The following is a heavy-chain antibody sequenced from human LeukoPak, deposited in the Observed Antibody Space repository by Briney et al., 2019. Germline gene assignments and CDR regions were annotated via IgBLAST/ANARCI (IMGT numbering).Heavy chain of an antibody. D-gene: IGHD3-10*01. J-gene: IGHJ3*02. CDR3: ARGDSYNAFDI. Sequence: SETLSLTCTVSGGSISSYYWSWIRQPPGKGLEWIGHIYYSGSTNYNPSLKSRVTILVDTSKNQFSLKLSSVTAADTAVYYCARGDSYNAFDIWGQGTMVTVSS. CDR1: GGSISSYY. CDR2: IYYSGST. V-gene: IGHV4-59*01.